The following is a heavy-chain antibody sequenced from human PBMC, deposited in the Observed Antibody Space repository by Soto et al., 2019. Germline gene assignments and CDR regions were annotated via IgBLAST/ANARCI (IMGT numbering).Heavy chain of an antibody. CDR1: CGSIRSYY. CDR2: IYYSGST. CDR3: ARERDYGMDV. V-gene: IGHV4-59*01. J-gene: IGHJ6*02. Sequence: SETLSLTCFVSCGSIRSYYWSWIRQPPWKGLEWIGNIYYSGSTNDTPSLKSRVTISVDTSKNQFSLKLSSVTAADTAVYYCARERDYGMDVWGQGTTFTDSS.